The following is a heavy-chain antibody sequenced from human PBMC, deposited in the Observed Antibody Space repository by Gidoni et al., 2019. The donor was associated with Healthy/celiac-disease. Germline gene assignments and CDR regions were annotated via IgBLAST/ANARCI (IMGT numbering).Heavy chain of an antibody. CDR1: GFPFSDYY. CDR3: ARRGKSPEPPDY. D-gene: IGHD3-10*01. V-gene: IGHV3-11*01. CDR2: ISSSGSTI. J-gene: IGHJ4*02. Sequence: QVQLVESGGGLVKPGGSLRLSCAASGFPFSDYYMSWIRQAPGKGREWVSYISSSGSTIDYADSVKGRFTISRDNAKNALYLQMNSLRAEDTAVYYCARRGKSPEPPDYWGQGTLVTVSS.